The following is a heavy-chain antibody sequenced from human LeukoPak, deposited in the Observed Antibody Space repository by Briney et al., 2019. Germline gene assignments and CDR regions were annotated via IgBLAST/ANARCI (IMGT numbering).Heavy chain of an antibody. J-gene: IGHJ5*02. D-gene: IGHD2-2*01. CDR2: IYHSGST. CDR3: ARGVVPAAIWQNWFDP. Sequence: PSETLSLTCTVSGGSISINSYYWGWIRQPPGKGLEWVGSIYHSGSTYDNPSLKSRVTISVDTSKNQFSLKLSSVTAADTAVYYCARGVVPAAIWQNWFDPWGQGTLVTVSS. CDR1: GGSISINSYY. V-gene: IGHV4-39*07.